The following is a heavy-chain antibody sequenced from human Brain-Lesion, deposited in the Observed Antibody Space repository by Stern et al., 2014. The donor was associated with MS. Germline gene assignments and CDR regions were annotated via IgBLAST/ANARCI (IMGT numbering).Heavy chain of an antibody. CDR2: VSPYNGKT. Sequence: QVQLMQSGPEVKEPGASAKVSCKTSGFTLANYGIAWVRQAPGQGLEWMGWVSPYNGKTNYEQTFQGRVTMTSDTSTTTAYMELRSLRSDDTAVYYCARYDSGSADYWGQGTLVTVSS. V-gene: IGHV1-18*04. J-gene: IGHJ4*02. D-gene: IGHD6-19*01. CDR1: GFTLANYG. CDR3: ARYDSGSADY.